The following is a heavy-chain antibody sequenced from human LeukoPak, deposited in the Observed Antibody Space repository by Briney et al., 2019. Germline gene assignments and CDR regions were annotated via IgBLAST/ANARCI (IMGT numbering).Heavy chain of an antibody. CDR3: ARGHRIQLWFRQYGMDV. CDR2: INPSGGST. CDR1: GYTFTSYY. Sequence: ASVKVSCKASGYTFTSYYMHWVRQAPGQGLEWMGIINPSGGSTSYAQKFQGRVTITADESTSTAYMELSSLRSEDTAVYYCARGHRIQLWFRQYGMDVWGQGTTVTVSS. D-gene: IGHD5-18*01. V-gene: IGHV1-46*01. J-gene: IGHJ6*02.